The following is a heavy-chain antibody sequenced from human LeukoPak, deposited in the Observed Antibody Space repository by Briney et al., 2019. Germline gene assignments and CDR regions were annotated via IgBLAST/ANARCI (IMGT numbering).Heavy chain of an antibody. D-gene: IGHD2-15*01. J-gene: IGHJ5*02. V-gene: IGHV4-59*08. CDR3: ARKTYCSGGRCYGENWSGP. Sequence: SETLSLACTVSGGSISSYYWSWIRQPPGKGLEWIGYIYYSGSTNYNPSLKSRVTISLDTPKNQISLILTSVTAADTAVYYCARKTYCSGGRCYGENWSGPWGRGTLVTVSS. CDR1: GGSISSYY. CDR2: IYYSGST.